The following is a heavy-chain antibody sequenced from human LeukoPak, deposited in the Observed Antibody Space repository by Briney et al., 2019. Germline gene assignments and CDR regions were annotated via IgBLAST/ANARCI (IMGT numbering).Heavy chain of an antibody. CDR3: ARSIAAADGGVYYYMDV. V-gene: IGHV3-11*01. CDR2: ISSGGTTI. D-gene: IGHD6-25*01. Sequence: PGGSLRLSCVASGFTFSDYYMSWIRQAPGKGLEWISYISSGGTTIYYTDSVKGRLTISRDNAKNSLYLQMNSLRAEDTAVYFCARSIAAADGGVYYYMDVWGKGTTVTISS. J-gene: IGHJ6*03. CDR1: GFTFSDYY.